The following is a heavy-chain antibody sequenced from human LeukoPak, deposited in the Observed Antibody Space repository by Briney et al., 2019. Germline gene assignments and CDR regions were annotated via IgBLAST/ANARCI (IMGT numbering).Heavy chain of an antibody. CDR3: AKGSGFGEFLFHYYYMDV. V-gene: IGHV3-30*02. CDR2: IRYDGSNK. J-gene: IGHJ6*03. CDR1: GFTFSSYG. Sequence: GGSLRLSCAASGFTFSSYGMHWVRQAPGKGLEWVAFIRYDGSNKYYADSVKGRFTISRDNSKNTLYLQMNSLRAEDTAVYCCAKGSGFGEFLFHYYYMDVWGKGTTVTVSS. D-gene: IGHD3-10*01.